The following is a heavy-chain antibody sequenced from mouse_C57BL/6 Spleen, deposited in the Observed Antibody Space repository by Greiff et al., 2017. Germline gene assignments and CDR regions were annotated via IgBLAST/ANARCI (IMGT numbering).Heavy chain of an antibody. Sequence: VQLQQSGAELAKPGASVKLSCKASGYTFTSYWMHWVKQRPGQGLEWIGYINPSSGYTKYNQKFKDKATLTADKSSSTAYMQLSSLTYEDSAVYYCARQSYDYDVWFAYWGQGTLVTVSA. J-gene: IGHJ3*01. CDR3: ARQSYDYDVWFAY. D-gene: IGHD2-4*01. V-gene: IGHV1-7*01. CDR2: INPSSGYT. CDR1: GYTFTSYW.